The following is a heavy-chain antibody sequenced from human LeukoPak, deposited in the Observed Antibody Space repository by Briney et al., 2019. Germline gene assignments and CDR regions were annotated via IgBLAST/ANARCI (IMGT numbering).Heavy chain of an antibody. CDR2: ISSAGNYV. CDR1: GFTLSSYS. V-gene: IGHV3-21*01. CDR3: ARWVNSGSYKLFYGVDV. D-gene: IGHD1-26*01. J-gene: IGHJ6*02. Sequence: GGSLRLSCAASGFTLSSYSMNWVRLAPGKGLEWVSSISSAGNYVYYADSVKGRFTISRDNAKSSLFLQMDSLRGEDTAVYYCARWVNSGSYKLFYGVDVWGQGTTVTVS.